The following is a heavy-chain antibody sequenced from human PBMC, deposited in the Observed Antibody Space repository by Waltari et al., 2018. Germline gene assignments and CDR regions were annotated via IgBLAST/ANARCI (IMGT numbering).Heavy chain of an antibody. CDR3: GKGEWLDN. Sequence: EVQLLESGGGFVQPGGSLRLSCAASGFTFSRYAMSWVRQAPGKVLEGVSVIYSAGSNTYYADSVKGRFTISRDDSKNTVYLHMNSLRADDSAVYYCGKGEWLDNWGQGTLVTVSS. D-gene: IGHD1-26*01. CDR2: IYSAGSNT. CDR1: GFTFSRYA. J-gene: IGHJ5*02. V-gene: IGHV3-23*03.